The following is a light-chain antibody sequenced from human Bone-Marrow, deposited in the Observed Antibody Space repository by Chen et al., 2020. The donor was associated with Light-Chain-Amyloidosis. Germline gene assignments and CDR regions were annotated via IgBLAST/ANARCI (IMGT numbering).Light chain of an antibody. V-gene: IGLV3-21*02. CDR2: DDS. Sequence: SYVLTQPSSVSVAPGQKDTIARGGNNIGSTSVHWYQQTPGQAPLLVVYDDSDRPSGIPERLSGSNSGNTATLTISRVEAGDEADYYCQVWDRSSDRPVFGGGTKLTVL. CDR3: QVWDRSSDRPV. CDR1: NIGSTS. J-gene: IGLJ3*02.